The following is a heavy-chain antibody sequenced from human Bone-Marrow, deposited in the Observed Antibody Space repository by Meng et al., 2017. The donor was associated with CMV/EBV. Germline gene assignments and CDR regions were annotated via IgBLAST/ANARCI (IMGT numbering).Heavy chain of an antibody. CDR1: GGSFSGYY. D-gene: IGHD3-22*01. J-gene: IGHJ6*02. Sequence: ESLKISCAVYGGSFSGYYWSWIRQPPGKGQEWIGEINHSGSTNYNPSLKSRVTISVDTSKNQSSLKLSSVTAADTAVYYCARKVGWDYYDSSGYYRSYYYYYGMDVWGQGTTVTVSS. CDR2: INHSGST. CDR3: ARKVGWDYYDSSGYYRSYYYYYGMDV. V-gene: IGHV4-34*01.